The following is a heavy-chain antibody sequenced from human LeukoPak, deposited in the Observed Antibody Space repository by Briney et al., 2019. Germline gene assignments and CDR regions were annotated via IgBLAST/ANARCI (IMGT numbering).Heavy chain of an antibody. V-gene: IGHV3-21*01. CDR2: ISSSSSYI. J-gene: IGHJ4*02. CDR3: ATLSGPSPTGLDY. Sequence: GGSLRLSCAASGFTFSSYSMNWVRQAPGKGLEWVSSISSSSSYIYYADSVKGRFTISRDNAKNSLYLQMNSLRAEDTAVYYCATLSGPSPTGLDYWGQGTLITVSS. CDR1: GFTFSSYS. D-gene: IGHD3-10*01.